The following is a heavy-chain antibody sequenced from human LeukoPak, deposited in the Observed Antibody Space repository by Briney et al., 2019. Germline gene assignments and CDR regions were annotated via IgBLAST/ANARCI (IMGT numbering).Heavy chain of an antibody. CDR3: ARGGGLVVFYFDY. V-gene: IGHV3-23*01. CDR1: RFTFSDYY. CDR2: ISGGGGAT. Sequence: GGSLRLSCAPSRFTFSDYYMSWVRQAPGKGLEWVSAISGGGGATYYADSVNGRFTISRDNSKNTLYLQMNSLRAEDTAVYSCARGGGLVVFYFDYWGQGALVTVSS. D-gene: IGHD6-19*01. J-gene: IGHJ4*02.